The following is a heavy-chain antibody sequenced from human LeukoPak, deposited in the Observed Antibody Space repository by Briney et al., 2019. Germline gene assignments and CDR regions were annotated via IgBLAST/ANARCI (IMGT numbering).Heavy chain of an antibody. CDR2: IYHSGST. D-gene: IGHD3-9*01. Sequence: SETLSLTCAVSGGSISSSNWWSWVRQPPGKGLEWIGEIYHSGSTNYNPSLKSRVTISVDKSKNQFSLKLSSVTAADTAVYYCARDGGRHDILTGYYNGGDYGMDVWGQGTTVTVSS. J-gene: IGHJ6*02. CDR1: GGSISSSNW. V-gene: IGHV4-4*02. CDR3: ARDGGRHDILTGYYNGGDYGMDV.